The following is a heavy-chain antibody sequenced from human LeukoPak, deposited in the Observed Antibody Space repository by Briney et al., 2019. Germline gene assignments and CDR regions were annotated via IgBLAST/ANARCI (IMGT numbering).Heavy chain of an antibody. CDR1: GGSISSSAYY. V-gene: IGHV4-39*01. CDR2: VYYSGST. CDR3: ARHSFYYYYYIDV. Sequence: SETLSLTCTVSGGSISSSAYYWGWIRQSPGKRLEWIGDVYYSGSTFYNPSLMSRVTISADTSMNQFSLKLSSVTAADTAVYYCARHSFYYYYYIDVWGKGTTVIVSS. J-gene: IGHJ6*03.